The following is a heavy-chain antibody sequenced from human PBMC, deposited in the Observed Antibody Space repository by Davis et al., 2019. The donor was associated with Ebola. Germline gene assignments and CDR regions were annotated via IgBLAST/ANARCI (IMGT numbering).Heavy chain of an antibody. D-gene: IGHD6-19*01. J-gene: IGHJ4*02. CDR1: GYTFTGDY. CDR3: AKTGAYTSPLAHFDS. Sequence: ASVKVSCKASGYTFTGDYMHWVRQAPGQGLEWMGWISPNSGATIYAQKFQGRVTLTTDTSTVTAYMDVSALTSDDTAVYYCAKTGAYTSPLAHFDSWGQGTLVTVSS. V-gene: IGHV1-2*02. CDR2: ISPNSGAT.